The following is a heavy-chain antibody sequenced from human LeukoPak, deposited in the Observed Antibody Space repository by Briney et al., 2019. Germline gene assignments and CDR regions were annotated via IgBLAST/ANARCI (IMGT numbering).Heavy chain of an antibody. CDR1: GFTVSSNY. V-gene: IGHV3-66*02. D-gene: IGHD2-21*02. J-gene: IGHJ4*02. CDR3: ARSYCGGDCYSEYYFDH. CDR2: IYSGGST. Sequence: GGSLRLSCAASGFTVSSNYMSWVRQAPGKGLEWVSVIYSGGSTYYADSVKGRFTISRDNSKNTLYLQMNSLRAEDTAVYYCARSYCGGDCYSEYYFDHWGQGTLVTVSS.